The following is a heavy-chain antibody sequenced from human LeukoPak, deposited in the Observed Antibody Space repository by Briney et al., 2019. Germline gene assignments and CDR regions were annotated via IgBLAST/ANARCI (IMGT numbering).Heavy chain of an antibody. Sequence: SETLSLTCAVYGGSFSGYYWSWIRQPPGKGLEWIGEINHSGSTNYNPSLKSRVTISVDTSKNQFSLKLSSVTAADTAVYYCARGPSRRKTTPTRAYWYFDLWGRGTLVTVSP. CDR1: GGSFSGYY. D-gene: IGHD4-11*01. J-gene: IGHJ2*01. CDR2: INHSGST. CDR3: ARGPSRRKTTPTRAYWYFDL. V-gene: IGHV4-34*01.